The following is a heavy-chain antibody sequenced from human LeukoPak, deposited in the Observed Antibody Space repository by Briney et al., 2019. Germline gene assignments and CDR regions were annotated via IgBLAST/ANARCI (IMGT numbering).Heavy chain of an antibody. CDR3: ARSAGRFGSGGSCYDY. CDR1: GFTFSNYA. CDR2: ISDSGGST. J-gene: IGHJ4*02. V-gene: IGHV3-64*01. Sequence: PGGSLRLSCAASGFTFSNYAMHWVRQAPEKGLEYVSAISDSGGSTYYANSVKGRFTISRDNSKNTVYLQMGSLRAEDMAMYYCARSAGRFGSGGSCYDYWGQGTLVTVSS. D-gene: IGHD2-15*01.